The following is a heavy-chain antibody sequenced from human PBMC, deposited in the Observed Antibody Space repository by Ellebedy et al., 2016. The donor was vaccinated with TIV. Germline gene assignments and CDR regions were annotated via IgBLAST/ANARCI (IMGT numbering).Heavy chain of an antibody. V-gene: IGHV2-70*01. CDR2: IDWDDDK. D-gene: IGHD1-26*01. CDR3: ARTDYSGTLKVNTWYFDF. J-gene: IGHJ2*01. CDR1: GFSLSTRGMC. Sequence: SGPTLVKPTQTLTLTCTFSGFSLSTRGMCVSWIRQPPGKALEWLALIDWDDDKYYSTSLETRLTISKDTSKNQVVLTMTNMDPEDTATYYCARTDYSGTLKVNTWYFDFWGRGTLVTVSS.